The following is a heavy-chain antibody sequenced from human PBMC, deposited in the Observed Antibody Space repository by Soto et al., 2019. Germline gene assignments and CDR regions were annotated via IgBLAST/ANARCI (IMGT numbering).Heavy chain of an antibody. CDR2: IYYSGST. D-gene: IGHD3-22*01. J-gene: IGHJ4*02. V-gene: IGHV4-39*01. CDR3: ARNGTNYYDSSGSKGYFDY. CDR1: GDSISSNNWY. Sequence: QLQLQESGPGLVKPSETLSLTCTVSGDSISSNNWYWGWIRQPPGKGLEWIGSIYYSGSTYYNPSLKSRVPLSVDTSKNQFSLTLSSVTAADTAVYYCARNGTNYYDSSGSKGYFDYWGQGTLVTVSS.